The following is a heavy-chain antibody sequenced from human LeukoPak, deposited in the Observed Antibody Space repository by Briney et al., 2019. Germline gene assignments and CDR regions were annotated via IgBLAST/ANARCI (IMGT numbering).Heavy chain of an antibody. J-gene: IGHJ5*02. Sequence: ASVKVSCKASGYTFTSYYMHWVRQAPGQGLEWMGIINPSGGSTSYAQKFQERVTITRDMSTSTAYMELSSLRSEDTAVYYCAADRTYYDFWSGYYRDNWFDPWGQGTLVTVSS. CDR1: GYTFTSYY. CDR2: INPSGGST. D-gene: IGHD3-3*01. V-gene: IGHV1-46*01. CDR3: AADRTYYDFWSGYYRDNWFDP.